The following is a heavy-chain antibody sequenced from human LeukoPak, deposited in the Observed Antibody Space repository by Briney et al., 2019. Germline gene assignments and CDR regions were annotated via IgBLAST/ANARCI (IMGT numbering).Heavy chain of an antibody. CDR2: IYSGGST. CDR3: AREDRSYYYDSSGQTYYYGMDV. CDR1: GFTVSSNY. Sequence: GGSLRLSCAASGFTVSSNYMSWVRQAPGKGLEWVSVIYSGGSTYYADSVKGRFTISRDNSKNTLYLQMNSLRAEDTAVYYCAREDRSYYYDSSGQTYYYGMDVWGQGTTVTVSS. D-gene: IGHD3-22*01. J-gene: IGHJ6*02. V-gene: IGHV3-66*01.